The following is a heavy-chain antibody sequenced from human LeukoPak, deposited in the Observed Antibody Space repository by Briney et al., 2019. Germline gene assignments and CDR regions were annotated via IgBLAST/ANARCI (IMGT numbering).Heavy chain of an antibody. CDR1: GFTFSSYW. J-gene: IGHJ4*02. CDR3: AKDTGEGVGYNPYYFDY. CDR2: ISWNSGSI. V-gene: IGHV3-9*01. Sequence: QSGGSLRLSCAASGFTFSSYWMHWVRQAPGKGLEWVSGISWNSGSIGYADSVKGRFTISRDNAKNSLYLQMNSLRAEDTALYYCAKDTGEGVGYNPYYFDYWGQGTLVTVSS. D-gene: IGHD2-8*02.